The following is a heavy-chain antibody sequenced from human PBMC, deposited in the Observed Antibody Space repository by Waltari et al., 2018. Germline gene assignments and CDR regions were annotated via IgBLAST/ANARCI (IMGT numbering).Heavy chain of an antibody. Sequence: EVQLVESGGGLVQPGGSLRLSCAASGFTFSSYSMNWVRQAPGKGLEWVSYISSSSSTIYYADSVKGRFTISRDNAKNSLYLQMNNLKTEDTAVYYCTSLSSGPFGYWGQGTLVTVSS. V-gene: IGHV3-48*01. CDR2: ISSSSSTI. CDR3: TSLSSGPFGY. D-gene: IGHD6-19*01. J-gene: IGHJ4*02. CDR1: GFTFSSYS.